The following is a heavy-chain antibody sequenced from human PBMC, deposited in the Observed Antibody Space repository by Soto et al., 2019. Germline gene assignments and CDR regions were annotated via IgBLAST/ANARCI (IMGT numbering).Heavy chain of an antibody. CDR2: ISSSSSYI. Sequence: GGSLRLSCAASGFTFSSYSMNWVRQAPGKGLEWVSSISSSSSYIYYADPVKGRFTISRDNAKNSLYLKMNSLRAEETAVYYCARQTTVVTHETYYYYYGMDVWRQGSKVSVSS. CDR1: GFTFSSYS. J-gene: IGHJ6*02. V-gene: IGHV3-21*01. CDR3: ARQTTVVTHETYYYYYGMDV. D-gene: IGHD4-17*01.